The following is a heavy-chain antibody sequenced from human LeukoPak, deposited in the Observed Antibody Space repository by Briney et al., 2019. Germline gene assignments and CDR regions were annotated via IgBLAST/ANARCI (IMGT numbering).Heavy chain of an antibody. CDR2: VSYMGTT. CDR1: GGSVSNHF. V-gene: IGHV4-59*02. Sequence: SETLSLTCTVSGGSVSNHFWTWIRQPPGKGPEWIGYVSYMGTTNSNPSLRSRVTISIDPSKNQFSLKLTSVTAADTAMYYCARSYCNGRGCYDYWGQGTLATVSS. D-gene: IGHD2-15*01. J-gene: IGHJ4*02. CDR3: ARSYCNGRGCYDY.